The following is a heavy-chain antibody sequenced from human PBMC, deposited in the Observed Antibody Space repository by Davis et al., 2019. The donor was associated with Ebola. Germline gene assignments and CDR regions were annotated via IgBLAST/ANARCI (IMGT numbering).Heavy chain of an antibody. J-gene: IGHJ4*02. V-gene: IGHV3-7*03. CDR1: GFTFSSYW. D-gene: IGHD2-15*01. CDR2: IKQDGSEK. Sequence: SCKTSGFTFSSYWMSWVRQAPGKGLEWVANIKQDGSEKYYVDSVKGRFTISRDNAKNSLYLQMNSLRAEDTAVYYCARRGRILYSSYYFDYWGQGTLVTVSS. CDR3: ARRGRILYSSYYFDY.